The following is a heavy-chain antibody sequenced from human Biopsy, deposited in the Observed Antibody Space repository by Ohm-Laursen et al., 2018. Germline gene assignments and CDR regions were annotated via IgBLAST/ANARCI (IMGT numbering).Heavy chain of an antibody. J-gene: IGHJ5*01. Sequence: GSLRLSCSASGVTLSGYAMNWVRQAPGKGLEWVSSISASSSYIHYADSVKGRFTVSRDNAKNSLYLQMNSLRAADTAKYYCATELLPPGVGGPWLDSWGQGTLVIVSS. CDR2: ISASSSYI. D-gene: IGHD3-10*01. CDR3: ATELLPPGVGGPWLDS. CDR1: GVTLSGYA. V-gene: IGHV3-21*06.